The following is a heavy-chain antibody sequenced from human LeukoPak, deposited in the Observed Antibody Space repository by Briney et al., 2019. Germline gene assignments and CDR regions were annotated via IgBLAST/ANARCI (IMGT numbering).Heavy chain of an antibody. V-gene: IGHV4-38-2*02. CDR3: ARDEAVAGSSFDY. CDR2: MYHSGST. CDR1: GYSISSGYY. Sequence: SETLSLSCAVSGYSISSGYYWGWVRQPPGKGLEWIGSMYHSGSTYYNPSLKSRVSIVVDTSKNQFSLKLRSVTAADTAVYYCARDEAVAGSSFDYWGQGRLVCVSS. J-gene: IGHJ4*02. D-gene: IGHD6-19*01.